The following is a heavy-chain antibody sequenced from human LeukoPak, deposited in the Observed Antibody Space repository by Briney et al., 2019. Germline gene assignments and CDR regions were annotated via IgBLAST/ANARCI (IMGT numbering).Heavy chain of an antibody. CDR2: IPYDGSNK. J-gene: IGHJ4*02. D-gene: IGHD3-3*01. Sequence: GGSLRLSCAASGFTFSSYGMHWVRQAPGKGLEWVAVIPYDGSNKYYADSVKGRFTISRDNSKNTLYLQMNSLRAEDTAVYYCAKEGHYDFWSGYYPLYYFDYWGQGTLVTVSS. CDR1: GFTFSSYG. CDR3: AKEGHYDFWSGYYPLYYFDY. V-gene: IGHV3-30*18.